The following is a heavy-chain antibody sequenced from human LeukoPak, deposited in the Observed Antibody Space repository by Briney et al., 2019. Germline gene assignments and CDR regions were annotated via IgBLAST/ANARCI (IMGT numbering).Heavy chain of an antibody. CDR2: INPNSGGT. V-gene: IGHV1-2*02. CDR1: GYTFTGYY. J-gene: IGHJ6*02. D-gene: IGHD2-2*02. Sequence: PWASVKVSCKASGYTFTGYYMHWVRQAPGQGLEWMGWINPNSGGTNYAQKLQGRVTMTTDTSTSTAYMELRSLRSDDTAVYYCARDRYCSSTSCYNRDYYYGMDVWGQGTTVTVSS. CDR3: ARDRYCSSTSCYNRDYYYGMDV.